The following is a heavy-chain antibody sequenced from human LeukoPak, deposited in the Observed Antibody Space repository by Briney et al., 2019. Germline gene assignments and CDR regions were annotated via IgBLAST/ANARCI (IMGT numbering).Heavy chain of an antibody. J-gene: IGHJ4*02. CDR3: ARAVGGLRFLEWFFDY. V-gene: IGHV1-46*01. CDR1: GYTFTNYY. Sequence: ASVKVSCKASGYTFTNYYMHWVRQAPGQGLERMGIINPSGGSTSYAQKFQGRVTMTRDTSTSAVYMELSSLRSEDTAVYYCARAVGGLRFLEWFFDYWGQGTLVTVSS. D-gene: IGHD3-3*01. CDR2: INPSGGST.